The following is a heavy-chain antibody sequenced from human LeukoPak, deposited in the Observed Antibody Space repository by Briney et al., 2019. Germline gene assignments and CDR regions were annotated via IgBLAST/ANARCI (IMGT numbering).Heavy chain of an antibody. CDR2: IYDGGTT. CDR3: ARRDSLKRSVDI. D-gene: IGHD2-21*02. CDR1: GGSISSSSYS. J-gene: IGHJ3*02. V-gene: IGHV4-39*01. Sequence: SETPSLTCPVSGGSISSSSYSWGWIRQPPGKGLEWIGNIYDGGTTSYNPSLKSRVTISVDTSKNQFSLRLSSVTAADTPVYYCARRDSLKRSVDIWGQGTMVTVSS.